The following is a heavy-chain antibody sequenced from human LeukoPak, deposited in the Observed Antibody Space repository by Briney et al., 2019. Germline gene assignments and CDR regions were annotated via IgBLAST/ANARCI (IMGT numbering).Heavy chain of an antibody. CDR1: GYSFTTYG. V-gene: IGHV1-18*01. CDR2: IIAYNGNT. Sequence: ASVKVSCKASGYSFTTYGFSWMRQAPGQGLEWMGIIAYNGNTYYAENLQGRVTMTTDSSTNTAYMELRNLRSDDTADYYCARYSSSWYLYDYWGQGTLVTVSS. J-gene: IGHJ4*02. D-gene: IGHD6-13*01. CDR3: ARYSSSWYLYDY.